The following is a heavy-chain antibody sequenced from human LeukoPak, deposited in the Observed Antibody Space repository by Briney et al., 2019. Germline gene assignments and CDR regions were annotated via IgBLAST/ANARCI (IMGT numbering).Heavy chain of an antibody. V-gene: IGHV3-48*03. J-gene: IGHJ4*02. D-gene: IGHD6-19*01. CDR3: AKDIVAETVAGTGVDN. CDR1: GFTCSSYE. Sequence: PGVSLRFSCAASGFTCSSYEMNWLRQAPGKGREGVSYISSSGSNIYYADYVKGRFTISRDNAKNTLYLQMNSLRAEDTAVYYCAKDIVAETVAGTGVDNWGQGTLVTVSS. CDR2: ISSSGSNI.